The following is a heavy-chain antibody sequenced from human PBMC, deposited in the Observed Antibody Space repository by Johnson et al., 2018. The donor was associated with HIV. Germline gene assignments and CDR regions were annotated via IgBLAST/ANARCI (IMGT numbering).Heavy chain of an antibody. CDR3: AKDKDAFDI. CDR1: GLSFSNFG. Sequence: QVQLVESGGGVVQPGKSLTLSCVASGLSFSNFGIHWVRQAPGKGPEWVAVISFDGSNKYYADSVKGRFTISRDNSKNTLYLQMNSLRAEDTAVYYCAKDKDAFDIWGQGTMVTVSS. J-gene: IGHJ3*02. CDR2: ISFDGSNK. V-gene: IGHV3-30*18.